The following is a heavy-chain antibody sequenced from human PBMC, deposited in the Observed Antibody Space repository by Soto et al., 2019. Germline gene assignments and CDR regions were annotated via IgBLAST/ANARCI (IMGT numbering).Heavy chain of an antibody. J-gene: IGHJ4*02. CDR2: INHSGST. D-gene: IGHD6-6*01. CDR3: ASGVTSIAATVFDY. CDR1: GGSFSGYY. Sequence: PSETLSLTCAVYGGSFSGYYWSWIRQPPGKGLEWIGEINHSGSTNYNPSLKSRVTISVDTSKNQFSLKLSSVTAADTAVYYCASGVTSIAATVFDYWGQGTPVTVST. V-gene: IGHV4-34*01.